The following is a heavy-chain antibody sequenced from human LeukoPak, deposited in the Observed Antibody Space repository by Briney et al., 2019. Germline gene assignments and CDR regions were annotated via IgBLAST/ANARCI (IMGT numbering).Heavy chain of an antibody. CDR1: GFSLITSGVG. D-gene: IGHD3-22*01. V-gene: IGHV2-5*02. CDR3: AHRRNYYDSSGYYYEVYFDY. CDR2: IYWDDDK. Sequence: VSGPTLVKPTQTLTLTCTFSGFSLITSGVGVGWIRQPPGKALEWLALIYWDDDKRYSPSLKNRLSITKDTSKNQVVLTMTNMDPVDTATYYCAHRRNYYDSSGYYYEVYFDYWGQGTLVTVSS. J-gene: IGHJ4*02.